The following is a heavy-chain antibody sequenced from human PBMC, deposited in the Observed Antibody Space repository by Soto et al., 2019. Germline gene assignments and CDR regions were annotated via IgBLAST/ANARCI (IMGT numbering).Heavy chain of an antibody. CDR1: GFTFSSYW. CDR2: IKQDGSEK. J-gene: IGHJ5*02. V-gene: IGHV3-7*01. Sequence: LRLSCAASGFTFSSYWMSWVRQAPGKGLEWVANIKQDGSEKYYVDSVKGRFTISRDNAKNSLYLQMNSLRAEDTAVYYCARIVVVITSDWFDPWGQGTLVTVSS. CDR3: ARIVVVITSDWFDP. D-gene: IGHD3-22*01.